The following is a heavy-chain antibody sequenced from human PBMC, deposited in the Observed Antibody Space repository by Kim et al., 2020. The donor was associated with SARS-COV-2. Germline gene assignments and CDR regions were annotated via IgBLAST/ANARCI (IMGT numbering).Heavy chain of an antibody. CDR3: ARQLIYCSSTSCYDNYYYSGMDV. CDR1: GGSISSYY. D-gene: IGHD2-2*01. Sequence: SETLSLTCTVSGGSISSYYWSWIRQPPGKGLEWIGYIYYSGSTNYNPSLKSRVTISVDTSKNQFSLKLSSVTAADTAVYYCARQLIYCSSTSCYDNYYYSGMDVWGQGTTVTVS. V-gene: IGHV4-59*08. J-gene: IGHJ6*02. CDR2: IYYSGST.